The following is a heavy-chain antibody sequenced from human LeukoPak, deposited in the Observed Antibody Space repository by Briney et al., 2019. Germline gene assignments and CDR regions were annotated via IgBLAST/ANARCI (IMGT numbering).Heavy chain of an antibody. Sequence: GGSLRLSCAASRFTFSTYSMNWVRQAPGKGLEWVANIKQDGSEKYYVDSVKGRFTISRDNAMNSLYLQMNSLRAEDTAVYYCARDPDYYGSGTYYNHYFDYWGQGTLVTVSS. CDR1: RFTFSTYS. D-gene: IGHD3-10*01. CDR3: ARDPDYYGSGTYYNHYFDY. J-gene: IGHJ4*02. CDR2: IKQDGSEK. V-gene: IGHV3-7*01.